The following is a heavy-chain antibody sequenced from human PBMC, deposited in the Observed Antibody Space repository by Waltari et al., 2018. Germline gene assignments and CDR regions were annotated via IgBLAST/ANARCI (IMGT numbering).Heavy chain of an antibody. CDR2: INTNTGNP. D-gene: IGHD6-6*01. CDR1: GYTFTSYA. V-gene: IGHV7-4-1*02. Sequence: QVQLVQSGSELKKTGASVKVSCKASGYTFTSYAMNWVRQAPGPGLEWMGWINTNTGNPTYAQGFTGRFVFSLDTSVSTAYLQISSLKAEDTAVYYCARDYASIAACRSYYYYGMDVWGQGTTVTVSS. J-gene: IGHJ6*02. CDR3: ARDYASIAACRSYYYYGMDV.